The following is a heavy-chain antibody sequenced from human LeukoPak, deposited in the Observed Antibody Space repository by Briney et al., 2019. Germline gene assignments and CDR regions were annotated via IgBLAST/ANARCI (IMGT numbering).Heavy chain of an antibody. J-gene: IGHJ3*02. Sequence: SETLSLTCTVSGGSISSSSYYWGWIRQPPGKGLEWIGSIYYSGSTYYNPSLKSRVTISVDTSKNQFSLKLSSVTAADTAVYYCARHYYDFWSGYFDNDAFDIWGQGTMVTVSS. CDR1: GGSISSSSYY. CDR2: IYYSGST. CDR3: ARHYYDFWSGYFDNDAFDI. D-gene: IGHD3-3*01. V-gene: IGHV4-39*01.